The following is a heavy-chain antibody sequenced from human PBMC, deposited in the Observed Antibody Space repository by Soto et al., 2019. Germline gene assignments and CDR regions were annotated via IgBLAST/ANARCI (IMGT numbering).Heavy chain of an antibody. V-gene: IGHV2-5*02. CDR3: AQRLEQSGSNWDSGAYHI. CDR1: GFSLRTTGVG. J-gene: IGHJ3*02. CDR2: IYWEDDK. D-gene: IGHD6-13*01. Sequence: SGPTLVNPTQTLTLTCTFSGFSLRTTGVGVGWIRQPPGKALEWLAVIYWEDDKRYSPSLKDRLTINKDSSKNQLFLIMTNMDPLDTATYYCAQRLEQSGSNWDSGAYHIWGQGTMVTVSS.